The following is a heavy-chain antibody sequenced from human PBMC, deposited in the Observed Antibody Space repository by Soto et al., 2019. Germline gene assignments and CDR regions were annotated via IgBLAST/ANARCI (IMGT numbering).Heavy chain of an antibody. V-gene: IGHV4-59*11. CDR3: ARGRGAAARPEFDY. D-gene: IGHD6-13*01. Sequence: TSETLSLTCTVSGGSISSHYWSWIRQPPGKRLEWIGYVHNSGSTNYIPSLKSRVTTAVDTSKNQFSLKLSSVTASDTAVFYCARGRGAAARPEFDYWGQGTLVTVSS. CDR2: VHNSGST. J-gene: IGHJ4*02. CDR1: GGSISSHY.